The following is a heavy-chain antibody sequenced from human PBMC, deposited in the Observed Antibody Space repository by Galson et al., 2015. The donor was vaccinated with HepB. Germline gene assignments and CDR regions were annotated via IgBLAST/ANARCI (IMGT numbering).Heavy chain of an antibody. CDR3: ASPIAVAGMYGMDV. V-gene: IGHV3-74*01. CDR1: GFTFSSYW. Sequence: SLRLSCAASGFTFSSYWMHWVRQAPGKGLVWVSRINSDGSSTSYADSVKGRFTISRDNAKNTLYLQMNSLRAGDTAVYYCASPIAVAGMYGMDVWGQGTTVTVSS. CDR2: INSDGSST. D-gene: IGHD6-19*01. J-gene: IGHJ6*02.